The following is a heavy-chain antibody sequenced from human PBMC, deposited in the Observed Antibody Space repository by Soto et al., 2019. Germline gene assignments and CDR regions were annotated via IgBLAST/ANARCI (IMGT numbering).Heavy chain of an antibody. CDR3: ARHGFVAAAGTLDY. V-gene: IGHV3-66*04. CDR2: IYSDGST. J-gene: IGHJ4*02. Sequence: PGGSLRLSCAASGFAVSSNYMTWVRQAPGKGLEWVSVIYSDGSTYYTDSVQGRFTISRDKSKNTLYLQMNSLRAEDTAVYYCARHGFVAAAGTLDYWGQGA. CDR1: GFAVSSNY. D-gene: IGHD6-13*01.